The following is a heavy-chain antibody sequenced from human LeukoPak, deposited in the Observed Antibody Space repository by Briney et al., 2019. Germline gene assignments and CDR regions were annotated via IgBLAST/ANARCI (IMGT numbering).Heavy chain of an antibody. CDR3: AKGIAAAASGVYFDY. Sequence: GGSLRLSCTASGFTFSSYSMNWVRQAPGKGLEWVSYISSSSSTIYYADSVKGRFTISRDNAKNSLYLQMNSLRAEDTAVYYCAKGIAAAASGVYFDYWGQGTLVTVSS. CDR1: GFTFSSYS. D-gene: IGHD6-13*01. J-gene: IGHJ4*02. CDR2: ISSSSSTI. V-gene: IGHV3-48*01.